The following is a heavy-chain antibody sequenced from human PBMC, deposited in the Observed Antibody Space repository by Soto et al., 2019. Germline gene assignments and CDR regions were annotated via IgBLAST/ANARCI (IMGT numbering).Heavy chain of an antibody. Sequence: PSEILSLTCTVSGGSISSYYWSWIRQPPGKGLEWIGYIYYSGSTNYNPSLKSRVTISVDTSKNQFSLKLSSVTAADTAVYYCAREWTIFGVVNQYYFDYWGQGTLVTVSS. J-gene: IGHJ4*02. CDR3: AREWTIFGVVNQYYFDY. CDR2: IYYSGST. D-gene: IGHD3-3*01. V-gene: IGHV4-59*01. CDR1: GGSISSYY.